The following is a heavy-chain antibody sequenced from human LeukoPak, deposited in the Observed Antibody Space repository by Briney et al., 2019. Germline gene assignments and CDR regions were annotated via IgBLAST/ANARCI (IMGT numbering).Heavy chain of an antibody. J-gene: IGHJ6*03. D-gene: IGHD5-24*01. CDR3: ARGDGSLYYYYMDV. CDR1: GGSISSYY. CDR2: IYYSGST. Sequence: PSETLSLTCTVSGGSISSYYWSWIRQPPGKGPEWIGYIYYSGSTNYNPSLKSRVTISVDTSKNQFSLKLSSVTAADTAVYYCARGDGSLYYYYMDVWGKGTTVTVSS. V-gene: IGHV4-59*01.